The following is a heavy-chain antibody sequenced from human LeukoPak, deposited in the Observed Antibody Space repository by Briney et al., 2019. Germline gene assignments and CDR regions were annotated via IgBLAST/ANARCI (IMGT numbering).Heavy chain of an antibody. V-gene: IGHV3-48*01. CDR2: ISSSSSTI. CDR3: ARDLRGSYRDY. D-gene: IGHD1-26*01. Sequence: GGSLRLSCAASGFTFSSYGMSWVRQAPGKGLEWISYISSSSSTIYYADSVKGRFTISRDNAKNSLYLQMNSLRAEDTAVYYCARDLRGSYRDYWGQGTLVTVSS. CDR1: GFTFSSYG. J-gene: IGHJ4*02.